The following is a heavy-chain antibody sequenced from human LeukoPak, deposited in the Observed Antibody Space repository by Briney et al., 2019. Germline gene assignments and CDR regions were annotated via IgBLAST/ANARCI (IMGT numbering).Heavy chain of an antibody. CDR3: ARVPSSGYSPYYYYYGMDV. Sequence: GGSLRLSCAASGFTFSSYSMNWVRQAPGKGLEWVSYISSSSSTKYYADSVKGRFTISRDNAKNSLYLQMNSLRAEDTAVYYCARVPSSGYSPYYYYYGMDVWGQGTTVTVSS. J-gene: IGHJ6*02. CDR2: ISSSSSTK. V-gene: IGHV3-48*04. D-gene: IGHD3-22*01. CDR1: GFTFSSYS.